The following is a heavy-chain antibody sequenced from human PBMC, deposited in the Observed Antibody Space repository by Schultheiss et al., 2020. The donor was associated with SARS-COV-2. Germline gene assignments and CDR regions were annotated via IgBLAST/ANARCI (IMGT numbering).Heavy chain of an antibody. Sequence: WIRQPPGKGLEWIGRIKSKTDGGTTDYAASVKGRFTISRDDSKSIAYLQMNSLKTEDTAVYYCTRDTGGYSGYDNFDYWGQGTLVIVAS. CDR2: IKSKTDGGTT. J-gene: IGHJ4*02. V-gene: IGHV3-49*02. CDR3: TRDTGGYSGYDNFDY. D-gene: IGHD5-12*01.